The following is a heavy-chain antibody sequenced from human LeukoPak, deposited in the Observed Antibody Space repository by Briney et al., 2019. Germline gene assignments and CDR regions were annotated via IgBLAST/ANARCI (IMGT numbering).Heavy chain of an antibody. Sequence: SVQVSCKASGGTFSSYAISWVRQAPGQGREWMGGIIPIFGTANYAQKFQGRVTITADESTSTAYMELSSLRSEDTAVYYCARYSRYSSGPTPPDYWGQGTLVTVSS. V-gene: IGHV1-69*01. J-gene: IGHJ4*02. CDR3: ARYSRYSSGPTPPDY. CDR2: IIPIFGTA. D-gene: IGHD6-19*01. CDR1: GGTFSSYA.